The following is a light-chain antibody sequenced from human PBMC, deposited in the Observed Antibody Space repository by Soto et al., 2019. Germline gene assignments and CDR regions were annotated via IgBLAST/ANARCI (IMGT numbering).Light chain of an antibody. CDR3: CSYAGSSTAI. Sequence: QSALTQPASVSGSPGQSITISCTGTSSDVGSDNLVSWYQQHPGTAPKLMIYEGSKRPSGVSNRFSGSKSGNTASLTISGLQAEDEADYYCCSYAGSSTAIFGGGTQLTVL. CDR2: EGS. V-gene: IGLV2-23*01. J-gene: IGLJ2*01. CDR1: SSDVGSDNL.